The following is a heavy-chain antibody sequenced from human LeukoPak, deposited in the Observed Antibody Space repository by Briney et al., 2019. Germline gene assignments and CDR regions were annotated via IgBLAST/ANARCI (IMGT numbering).Heavy chain of an antibody. D-gene: IGHD6-13*01. Sequence: SETLSLTCAVYGGSFSGYYWSWIRQPPGKGLEWIGEINHSGSTNYNPSLKSRVTISVDTSKNQFSLKMSSVTAADTAVYYCARRTSSSWYFDYWGQGTLVTVSS. V-gene: IGHV4-34*01. CDR2: INHSGST. J-gene: IGHJ4*02. CDR3: ARRTSSSWYFDY. CDR1: GGSFSGYY.